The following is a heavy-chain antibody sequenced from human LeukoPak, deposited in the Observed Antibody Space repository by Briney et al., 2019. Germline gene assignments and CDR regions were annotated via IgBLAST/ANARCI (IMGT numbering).Heavy chain of an antibody. CDR1: GFTFSSYE. J-gene: IGHJ6*02. D-gene: IGHD2-2*01. V-gene: IGHV3-48*03. CDR2: ISSSGSTI. Sequence: GGSLRLSCAASGFTFSSYEMNWVRQAPGKGLEWVSYISSSGSTIYYADSVKGRFTISRDHAKNSLYLQMNSLGAEDTAVYYCARGKGYCSSTSCYARNYGMDVWGQGTTVTVSS. CDR3: ARGKGYCSSTSCYARNYGMDV.